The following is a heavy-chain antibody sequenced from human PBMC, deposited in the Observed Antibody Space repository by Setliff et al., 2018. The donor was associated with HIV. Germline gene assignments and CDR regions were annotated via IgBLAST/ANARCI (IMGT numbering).Heavy chain of an antibody. J-gene: IGHJ6*03. CDR2: IKSKSDRGTT. D-gene: IGHD3-16*02. CDR3: TTGIMITFGGVIVIPGDYYYMDV. V-gene: IGHV3-15*01. CDR1: GFTFDGYG. Sequence: PGESLKISCAASGFTFDGYGMNWVRHGPGKGLEWVGRIKSKSDRGTTDYAAPVKGRFTISRDDSKNTLYLQMNSLKTEDTAVYYCTTGIMITFGGVIVIPGDYYYMDVWGKGTTVTVSS.